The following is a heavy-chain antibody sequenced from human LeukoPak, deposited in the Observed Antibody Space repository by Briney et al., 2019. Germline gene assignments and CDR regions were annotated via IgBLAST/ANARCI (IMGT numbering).Heavy chain of an antibody. CDR1: GFTFSSYA. CDR2: ISGSGGST. CDR3: AKDSLLTVTMGAFDI. D-gene: IGHD4-17*01. J-gene: IGHJ3*02. V-gene: IGHV3-23*01. Sequence: GGSLRLSCAASGFTFSSYAMSWVRQAPGKGLEWVSAISGSGGSTYYADSVRGRFTISRDNSKNTLNLQMNSLRAEDTAVYYCAKDSLLTVTMGAFDIWGQGTMVTVSS.